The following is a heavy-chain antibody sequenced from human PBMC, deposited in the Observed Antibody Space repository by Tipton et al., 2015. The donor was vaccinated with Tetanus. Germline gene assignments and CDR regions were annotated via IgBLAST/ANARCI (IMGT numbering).Heavy chain of an antibody. Sequence: QLVQSGAEVKKPGESLKISCKGSGYSFTSYWIGWVRQMPGKGLEWMGIIYPGDSDTRYSPSFQGQVTISADKSISTAYLQWSSLKAADTAMYYCARRFGYGVNSMRWFDPWGQGTLVTVSS. D-gene: IGHD4-23*01. V-gene: IGHV5-51*01. CDR2: IYPGDSDT. CDR3: ARRFGYGVNSMRWFDP. CDR1: GYSFTSYW. J-gene: IGHJ5*02.